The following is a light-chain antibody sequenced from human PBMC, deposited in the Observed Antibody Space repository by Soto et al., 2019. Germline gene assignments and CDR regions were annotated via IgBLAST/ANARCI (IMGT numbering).Light chain of an antibody. CDR3: CSYAGSSTHYV. CDR2: EVS. Sequence: QSVLTQPASVSGSPGQSITISCTGTSSDVGSYNLVSWYQQHPGKAPKLMIYEVSKRPSGVPNRFSGSKSGNTASLTISGLQAEDEADYYCCSYAGSSTHYVFGTGTKVTVL. V-gene: IGLV2-23*02. CDR1: SSDVGSYNL. J-gene: IGLJ1*01.